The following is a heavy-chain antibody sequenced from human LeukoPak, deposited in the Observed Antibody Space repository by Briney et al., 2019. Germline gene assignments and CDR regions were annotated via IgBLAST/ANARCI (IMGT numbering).Heavy chain of an antibody. D-gene: IGHD5-12*01. CDR2: IYSGGSK. J-gene: IGHJ4*02. CDR1: GFTVSSYY. CDR3: ARSRGRVARSYFDY. V-gene: IGHV3-53*01. Sequence: GGSLRLSCAASGFTVSSYYMSWVRQAPGKGLEWVSVIYSGGSKYYADFVKRRFTIARDNYKNTPELPINGQEAEDTAVYYCARSRGRVARSYFDYWGQGTLVTVSS.